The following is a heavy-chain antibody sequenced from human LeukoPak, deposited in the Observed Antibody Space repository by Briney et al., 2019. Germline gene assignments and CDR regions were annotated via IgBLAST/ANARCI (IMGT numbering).Heavy chain of an antibody. CDR1: GFTFSSYG. J-gene: IGHJ4*02. CDR3: AKDRWSGIAVGDYFDY. Sequence: HTGGSLRLSCAASGFTFSSYGMSWVRQAPGKGLEWVSAISGSGGSTYYADSVKGRFTISRDNSKNTLYLQMNSLRAEDTAVYYCAKDRWSGIAVGDYFDYWGQGTLVTVSS. V-gene: IGHV3-23*01. CDR2: ISGSGGST. D-gene: IGHD6-19*01.